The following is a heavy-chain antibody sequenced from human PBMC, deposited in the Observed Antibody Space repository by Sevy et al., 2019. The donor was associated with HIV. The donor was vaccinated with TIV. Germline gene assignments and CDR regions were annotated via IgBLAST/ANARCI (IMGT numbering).Heavy chain of an antibody. CDR3: ARIRRVLPAAPFCGFDL. J-gene: IGHJ3*01. Sequence: SETLSLTCTVSGDSIRTYYWSWIRQPPGKGLECLGYIYYSGTTNYSPSLRSRVSMSVDTSSDQVFLTLSSVTAEDTAMYYCARIRRVLPAAPFCGFDLWGQGTMVTVSS. D-gene: IGHD2-2*01. CDR2: IYYSGTT. CDR1: GDSIRTYY. V-gene: IGHV4-59*01.